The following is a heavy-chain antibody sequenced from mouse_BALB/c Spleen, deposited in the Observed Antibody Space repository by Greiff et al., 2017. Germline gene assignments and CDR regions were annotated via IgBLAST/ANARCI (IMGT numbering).Heavy chain of an antibody. CDR2: IYPGDGDT. CDR1: GYTFTSYW. Sequence: VQVVESGAELARPGASVKLSCKASGYTFTSYWMQWVKQRPGQGLEWIGAIYPGDGDTRYTQKFKGKATLTADKSSSTAYMQLSSLASEDSAVYYCARGRYGNSYPMDYWGQGTAVTVSS. CDR3: ARGRYGNSYPMDY. D-gene: IGHD2-10*02. V-gene: IGHV1-87*01. J-gene: IGHJ4*01.